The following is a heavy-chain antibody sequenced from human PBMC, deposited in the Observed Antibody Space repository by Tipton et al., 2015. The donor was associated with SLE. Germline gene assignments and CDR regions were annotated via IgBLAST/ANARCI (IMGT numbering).Heavy chain of an antibody. CDR1: GGSFSGYY. CDR2: INHSGST. Sequence: LRLSCAVYGGSFSGYYWSWIRQPPGKGLEWIGEINHSGSTNYNPSLKSRVTISVDTSKNQFSLKLSSVTAADTAVYYCARKRGHVLLWFREAPGAFVIWGQGTMVTVSS. D-gene: IGHD3-10*01. J-gene: IGHJ3*02. CDR3: ARKRGHVLLWFREAPGAFVI. V-gene: IGHV4-34*01.